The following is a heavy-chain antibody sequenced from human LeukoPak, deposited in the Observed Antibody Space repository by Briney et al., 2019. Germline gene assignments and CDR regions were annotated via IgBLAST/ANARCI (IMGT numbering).Heavy chain of an antibody. CDR3: ARSVAVRIWFGEAYFDY. CDR1: GYAFTIFY. CDR2: INPTSGDT. Sequence: ASVKVSCKASGYAFTIFYIHWVRQAPGQGLEWMGRINPTSGDTNFAQKFKGRVTMTRDTSISTADMELSRLRSDDTAMYFCARSVAVRIWFGEAYFDYWGQGSLVTVSS. J-gene: IGHJ4*02. V-gene: IGHV1-2*06. D-gene: IGHD3-10*01.